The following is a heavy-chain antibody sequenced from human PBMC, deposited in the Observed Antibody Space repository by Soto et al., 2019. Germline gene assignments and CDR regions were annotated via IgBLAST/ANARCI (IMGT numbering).Heavy chain of an antibody. CDR3: ASMGYHYGSGSYPLDY. V-gene: IGHV4-59*08. D-gene: IGHD3-10*01. J-gene: IGHJ4*02. CDR2: IYNSGST. CDR1: GGSISSYY. Sequence: QVQLQESGPGLVKPSETLSLTCTVSGGSISSYYWTWFRQHPGKGLEWIGFIYNSGSTHYNPSLRSRVTISVDASKNQFSLKLRFVTAADTAVYYCASMGYHYGSGSYPLDYWGQGTLVTVSS.